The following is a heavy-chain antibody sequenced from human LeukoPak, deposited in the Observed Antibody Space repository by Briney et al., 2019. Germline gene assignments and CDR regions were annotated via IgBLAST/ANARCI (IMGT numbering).Heavy chain of an antibody. CDR3: ERRWDEVFYFDY. V-gene: IGHV4-39*01. Sequence: PSETLSLTCTVSGGSISSSSYYWGWIRQPPGKGLEWIGSIYYSGSTYYNPSLKSRVTISVDTSKNQFSLKLSSVTAADTAVYYCERRWDEVFYFDYWGQGTLVTVSS. CDR1: GGSISSSSYY. CDR2: IYYSGST. J-gene: IGHJ4*02. D-gene: IGHD1-26*01.